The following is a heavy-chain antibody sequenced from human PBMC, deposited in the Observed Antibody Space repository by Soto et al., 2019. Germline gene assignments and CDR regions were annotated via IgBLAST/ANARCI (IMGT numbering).Heavy chain of an antibody. CDR1: GVSVTSGGYY. Sequence: PSETLSLTCTVSGVSVTSGGYYWSWIRQHPGMDLEWIGYIYYIGTTYYNPTLKSRVDISIDTSKNQFSLQLTSVTAADTAVYYCATALYSYGYIDYWGQGTLVTVSS. V-gene: IGHV4-31*03. CDR2: IYYIGTT. J-gene: IGHJ4*02. D-gene: IGHD5-18*01. CDR3: ATALYSYGYIDY.